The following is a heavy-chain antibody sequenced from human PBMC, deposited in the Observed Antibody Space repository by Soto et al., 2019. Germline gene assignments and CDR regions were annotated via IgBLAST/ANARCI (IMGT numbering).Heavy chain of an antibody. V-gene: IGHV3-30*18. Sequence: GGSLRLSCAASGFTFSSYGMHWVRQAPGKGLEWVAVISYDGSNKYYADSVKGRFTISRDNSKNRLYLQMNSLRAEDTAVYYCAKNIISGPRPVYYYGMDVWGQGTTVTVSS. CDR2: ISYDGSNK. J-gene: IGHJ6*02. CDR1: GFTFSSYG. CDR3: AKNIISGPRPVYYYGMDV. D-gene: IGHD3-10*01.